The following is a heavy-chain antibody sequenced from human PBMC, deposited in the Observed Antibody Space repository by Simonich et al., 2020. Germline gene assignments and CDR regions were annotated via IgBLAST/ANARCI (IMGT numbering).Heavy chain of an antibody. V-gene: IGHV1-2*02. CDR2: INPTSSGT. J-gene: IGHJ1*01. CDR1: GYTFTGYY. CDR3: ARSHIAAAGTGYFQH. Sequence: QVQLVQSGAEVKKPGASVKVSCKASGYTFTGYYMHWVRQAPGQGLEGMGRINPTSSGTNYAQKFQGRVTMTRDTSISTAYMELSRLRSDDTAVYYCARSHIAAAGTGYFQHWGQGTLVTVSS. D-gene: IGHD6-13*01.